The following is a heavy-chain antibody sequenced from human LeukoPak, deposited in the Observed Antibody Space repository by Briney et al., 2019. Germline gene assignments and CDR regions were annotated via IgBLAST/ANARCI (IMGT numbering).Heavy chain of an antibody. V-gene: IGHV3-30*14. CDR1: GFTFSSYA. D-gene: IGHD2-15*01. J-gene: IGHJ3*02. CDR2: ISYDGSNK. Sequence: GRSLRLSCAASGFTFSSYAMHWVRQAPGKGLEWVAVISYDGSNKYYADSVKGRFTISRDNSKNTLYLQMGSLRAEDMAVYYCARVAVRYCSGGSCPKVGAFDIWGQGTMVTVSS. CDR3: ARVAVRYCSGGSCPKVGAFDI.